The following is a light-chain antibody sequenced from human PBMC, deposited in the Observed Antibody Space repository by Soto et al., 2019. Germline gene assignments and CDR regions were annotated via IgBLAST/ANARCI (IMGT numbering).Light chain of an antibody. CDR2: AAS. J-gene: IGKJ1*01. CDR1: QNISSY. V-gene: IGKV1-39*01. CDR3: QQSYSTPPET. Sequence: DIQMTQSPSSLSASVGDRVTITCRASQNISSYLNWYQQKPGKAPTLLIYAASSLQSGVPSRFSGSGSGTDFTLTISSLQPEDFATYYCQQSYSTPPETFGQGTKVEIK.